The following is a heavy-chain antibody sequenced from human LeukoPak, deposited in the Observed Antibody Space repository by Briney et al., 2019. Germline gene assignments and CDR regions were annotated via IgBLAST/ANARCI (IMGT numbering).Heavy chain of an antibody. Sequence: PGGSLRLSCAASGFTFSSYAMHWVRQAPGKGLEWVAVISYDGSNKYYADSVKGRFTISRDNSKNTLYLQMNSLRAEDTAVYYCARASSGYDHFDYWGQGTLVTVSS. CDR2: ISYDGSNK. CDR1: GFTFSSYA. CDR3: ARASSGYDHFDY. J-gene: IGHJ4*02. D-gene: IGHD3-22*01. V-gene: IGHV3-30-3*01.